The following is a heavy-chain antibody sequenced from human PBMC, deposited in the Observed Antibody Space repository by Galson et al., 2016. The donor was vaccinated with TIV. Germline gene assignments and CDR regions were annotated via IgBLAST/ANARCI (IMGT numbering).Heavy chain of an antibody. CDR1: GDSVSSNRAA. V-gene: IGHV6-1*01. CDR2: TYYRSEWYT. Sequence: ISGDSVSSNRAAWNWIRQSPLRGLEWLGKTYYRSEWYTEYAESVKSRISINPDTSNNQVSLQLNFVTPEDTALYFCARDRGVMDTGFDIWGQGALVTVSS. D-gene: IGHD5-18*01. CDR3: ARDRGVMDTGFDI. J-gene: IGHJ4*02.